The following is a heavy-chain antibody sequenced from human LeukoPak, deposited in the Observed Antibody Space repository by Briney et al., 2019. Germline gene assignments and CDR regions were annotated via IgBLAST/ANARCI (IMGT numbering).Heavy chain of an antibody. J-gene: IGHJ4*02. CDR1: GYTFLTYG. CDR3: ARARASLYYFDY. V-gene: IGHV1-18*01. CDR2: ISTYNGNT. Sequence: ASVEVSCKASGYTFLTYGVTWVRQAPGQGLEWMGWISTYNGNTIAQKFQGRVTLTTDTSTSTAYMELRSPRSDDTAVYYCARARASLYYFDYWGQGTLVTVSS. D-gene: IGHD2-15*01.